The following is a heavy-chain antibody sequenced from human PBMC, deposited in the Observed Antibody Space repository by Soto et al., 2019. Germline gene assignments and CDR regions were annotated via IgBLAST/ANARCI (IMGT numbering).Heavy chain of an antibody. V-gene: IGHV4-30-2*01. Sequence: SETLSLTYAVSGVSISSGGYSWSWIRQPPGKGLEWVGYIYHSGSTYYNPSLKSRVTISVDRSKNKFSLKLSSVTAADTVVYFCPRGVYSISSAVDVRGQGTKVTVSS. CDR3: PRGVYSISSAVDV. D-gene: IGHD6-6*01. J-gene: IGHJ6*02. CDR1: GVSISSGGYS. CDR2: IYHSGST.